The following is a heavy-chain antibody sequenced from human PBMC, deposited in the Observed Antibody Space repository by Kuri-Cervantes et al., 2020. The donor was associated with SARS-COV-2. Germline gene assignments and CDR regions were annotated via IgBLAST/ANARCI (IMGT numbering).Heavy chain of an antibody. V-gene: IGHV4-34*01. D-gene: IGHD3-22*01. CDR1: GGSFSGYY. CDR2: INHSGST. J-gene: IGHJ4*02. CDR3: ARLSIYDSSGYTDDY. Sequence: GSLRLSCAVYGGSFSGYYWSWIRQPPGKGLEWIGEINHSGSTNYNPSLKSRVTISVDTSKNQFSLKLSSVTAADTAVYHCARLSIYDSSGYTDDYWGQGTRVTGAS.